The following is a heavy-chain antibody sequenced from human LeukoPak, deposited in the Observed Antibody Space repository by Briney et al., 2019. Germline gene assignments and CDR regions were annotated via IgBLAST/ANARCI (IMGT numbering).Heavy chain of an antibody. CDR3: ASITLVNRGA. J-gene: IGHJ5*02. CDR1: GGSFSGYY. CDR2: INHSGST. V-gene: IGHV4-34*01. D-gene: IGHD3-10*01. Sequence: PSETLSLTCAVYGGSFSGYYWSWIRRPPGKGLEWIGEINHSGSTNYNPSLKSRVTISVDTSKNQFSLKLSSVTAADTAVYYCASITLVNRGAWGQGTLVTVSS.